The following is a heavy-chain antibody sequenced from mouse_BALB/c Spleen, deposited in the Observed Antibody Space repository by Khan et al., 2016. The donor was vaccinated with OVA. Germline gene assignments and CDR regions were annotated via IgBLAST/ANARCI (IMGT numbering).Heavy chain of an antibody. CDR3: TGHGYVAWFTY. D-gene: IGHD2-2*01. V-gene: IGHV1-31*01. Sequence: VQLKQSGPELMKPGASVKISCTASGYSFTSYYIHWMMQSHGRSLEWIGYIDPFSGASTYTQKFKGKSTFTVDKSSSTAYIHLRNLTSEDSAVYYCTGHGYVAWFTYWGQGTLVTVSA. J-gene: IGHJ3*01. CDR1: GYSFTSYY. CDR2: IDPFSGAS.